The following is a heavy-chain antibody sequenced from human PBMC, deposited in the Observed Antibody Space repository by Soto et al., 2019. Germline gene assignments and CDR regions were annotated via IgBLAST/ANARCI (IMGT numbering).Heavy chain of an antibody. J-gene: IGHJ4*02. CDR3: ARGTGGRIAARLGPPFDY. Sequence: QVQLVQSGAEVKKPGSSVKVSCKASGGTFSSYAISWVRQAPGQGLEWMGGIIPIFGTANYAQKFQCRVTITADESTSTAYMELSSLRSEDTAVYYCARGTGGRIAARLGPPFDYWGQGTLVTVSS. V-gene: IGHV1-69*01. D-gene: IGHD6-6*01. CDR2: IIPIFGTA. CDR1: GGTFSSYA.